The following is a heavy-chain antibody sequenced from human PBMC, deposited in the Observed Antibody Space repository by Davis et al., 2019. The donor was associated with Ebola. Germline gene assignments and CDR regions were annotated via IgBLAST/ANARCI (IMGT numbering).Heavy chain of an antibody. V-gene: IGHV7-4-1*02. J-gene: IGHJ1*01. CDR1: GYTFTSSG. D-gene: IGHD4-23*01. CDR2: INTDTGNP. CDR3: ATDELRSD. Sequence: ASSVTVSCKASGYTFTSSGISWVRQAPGQGLEWMGWINTDTGNPTYAQAFMGRFVFSLDTSVTTAYLQISSLKADDTAVYYCATDELRSDWGQGTLVTVSS.